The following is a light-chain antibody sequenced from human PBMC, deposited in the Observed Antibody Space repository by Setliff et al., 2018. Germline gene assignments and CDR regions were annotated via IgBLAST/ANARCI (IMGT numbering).Light chain of an antibody. CDR1: DSDVGGFNL. CDR2: DVS. CDR3: YSYTASTSYV. J-gene: IGLJ1*01. Sequence: QSALAQPASVSGSPGQSITISCTGTDSDVGGFNLVSWYQQHPGKAPKFMIYDVSNRPSGVSNRFSGSKSGNTASLTISGLQAEDEADYYCYSYTASTSYVFGTGTKVTVL. V-gene: IGLV2-14*03.